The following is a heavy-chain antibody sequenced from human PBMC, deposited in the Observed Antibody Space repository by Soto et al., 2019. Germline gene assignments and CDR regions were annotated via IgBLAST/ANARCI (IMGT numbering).Heavy chain of an antibody. CDR1: GFTFSSYN. CDR3: AKGGAFYYYDSSGYSYDI. D-gene: IGHD3-22*01. Sequence: GGSLRLSCAASGFTFSSYNMNWVRQAPGKGLEWVSYISSSSSTIFYADSVKGRFTISRDNSKSTLYLQMNSLRDEDTAVYYCAKGGAFYYYDSSGYSYDIWGQGTMVTVSS. CDR2: ISSSSSTI. J-gene: IGHJ3*02. V-gene: IGHV3-48*02.